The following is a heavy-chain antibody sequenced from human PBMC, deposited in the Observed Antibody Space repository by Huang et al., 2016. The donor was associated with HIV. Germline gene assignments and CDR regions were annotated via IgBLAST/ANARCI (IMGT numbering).Heavy chain of an antibody. J-gene: IGHJ4*02. CDR2: INQSGNT. Sequence: QVQLQQWGAGLLKPSETLSLTCAVYGGSFSGYNWSWIRQSPGKGLAWIGEINQSGNTNYNPSLKSLVTISVDTSKNQFSLRLSSGTAADTAVYYCARGTAAAHSDYWGQGTLVTVYS. CDR3: ARGTAAAHSDY. V-gene: IGHV4-34*01. D-gene: IGHD6-13*01. CDR1: GGSFSGYN.